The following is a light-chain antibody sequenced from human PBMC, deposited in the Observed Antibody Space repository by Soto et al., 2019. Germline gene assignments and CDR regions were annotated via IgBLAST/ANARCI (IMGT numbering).Light chain of an antibody. Sequence: QSVLTQPASVSGSPGQSITISCTGTNSDVGGYDFVSWYQQHPGKAPKLMSYDVINRPSGVSNRFSGSKSGNTASLTISGLQAEDEADYYCSSYAGSSTSFVFGTGTKVTVL. CDR1: NSDVGGYDF. CDR2: DVI. V-gene: IGLV2-14*01. CDR3: SSYAGSSTSFV. J-gene: IGLJ1*01.